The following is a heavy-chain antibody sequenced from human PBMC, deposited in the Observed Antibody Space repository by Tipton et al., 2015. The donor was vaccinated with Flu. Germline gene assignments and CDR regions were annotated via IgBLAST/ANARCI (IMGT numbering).Heavy chain of an antibody. Sequence: QLVQSGPEVKKPGESLKISCQGSGYSLTNHWIAWVRQMPGKGMEWMGVIYPGDSDKKYNPAFQGQVTITADTSIGTVYLQWSSRKSSDSAKYYCARKRREDWYFDLRGGGTLVTVSS. CDR2: IYPGDSDK. CDR1: GYSLTNHW. CDR3: ARKRREDWYFDL. J-gene: IGHJ2*01. V-gene: IGHV5-51*01.